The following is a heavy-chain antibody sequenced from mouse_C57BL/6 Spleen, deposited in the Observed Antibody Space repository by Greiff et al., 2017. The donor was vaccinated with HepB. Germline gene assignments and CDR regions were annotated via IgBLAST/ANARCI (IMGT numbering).Heavy chain of an antibody. D-gene: IGHD2-4*01. Sequence: EVKLMESGPGLVKPSQSLSLTCSVTGYSITSGYYWNWIRQFPGNKLEWMGYISYDGSNNYNPSLKNRISITRDTSKNQFFLKLNSVTTEDTATYYCARGGDIYYDYDWFAYWGQGTLVTVSA. J-gene: IGHJ3*01. CDR1: GYSITSGYY. CDR3: ARGGDIYYDYDWFAY. CDR2: ISYDGSN. V-gene: IGHV3-6*01.